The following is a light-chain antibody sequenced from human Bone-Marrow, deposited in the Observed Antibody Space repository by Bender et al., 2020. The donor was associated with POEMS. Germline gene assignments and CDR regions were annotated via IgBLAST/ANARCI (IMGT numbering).Light chain of an antibody. Sequence: SNELTQPPSVSVSPGQTATLTCSGDKLPNQYGYWYPQKPGQAPVLVIYKDSERPAGIPQRFSGSSSGKTVTLTISGAQAEDEADYYCQSADSSGTYAVFGGGTKLTVL. CDR1: KLPNQY. V-gene: IGLV3-25*03. CDR3: QSADSSGTYAV. CDR2: KDS. J-gene: IGLJ2*01.